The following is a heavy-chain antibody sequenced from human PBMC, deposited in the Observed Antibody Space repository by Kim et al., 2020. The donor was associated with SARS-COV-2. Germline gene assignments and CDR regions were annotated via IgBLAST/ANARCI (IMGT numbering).Heavy chain of an antibody. CDR3: ARRPMITFGGVIVQDAFDI. CDR2: IYYSGST. CDR1: GGSISSSSYY. J-gene: IGHJ3*02. D-gene: IGHD3-16*02. V-gene: IGHV4-39*01. Sequence: SETLSLTCTVSGGSISSSSYYWGWIRQPPGKGLEWIGSIYYSGSTYYNPSLKSRVTISVDTSKNQFSLKLSSVTAADTAVYYCARRPMITFGGVIVQDAFDIWGQGTMVTVSS.